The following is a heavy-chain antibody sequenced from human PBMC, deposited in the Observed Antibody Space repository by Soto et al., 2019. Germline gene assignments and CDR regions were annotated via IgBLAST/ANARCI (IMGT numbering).Heavy chain of an antibody. CDR2: ISAYNGNT. Sequence: QVQLVQSGAEVKKPGASVKVSCKASGYTFTSYGISWVRQAPGQGLEWMGWISAYNGNTNYAQKLQGRVTMTTDTSTSTAYMELRILRSDDTAVYYCARASPVVAVAGNLRYYYYGMDVWGQGTTVTVSS. CDR3: ARASPVVAVAGNLRYYYYGMDV. CDR1: GYTFTSYG. V-gene: IGHV1-18*01. D-gene: IGHD6-19*01. J-gene: IGHJ6*02.